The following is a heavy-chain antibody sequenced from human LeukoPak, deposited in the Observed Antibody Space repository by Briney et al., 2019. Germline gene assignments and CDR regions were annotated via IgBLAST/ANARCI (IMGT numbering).Heavy chain of an antibody. CDR3: GKEAYGSGSPFDY. V-gene: IGHV3-23*01. Sequence: GGSLRLSCAASGFTFSSYAMSWVRQAPGKGLEWVPAISGSGGSTYYADSVKGRFTISRDNTKNTLYLQMNSLRAEDTAVYYCGKEAYGSGSPFDYWGQGTLVTVSS. J-gene: IGHJ4*02. CDR2: ISGSGGST. CDR1: GFTFSSYA. D-gene: IGHD3-10*01.